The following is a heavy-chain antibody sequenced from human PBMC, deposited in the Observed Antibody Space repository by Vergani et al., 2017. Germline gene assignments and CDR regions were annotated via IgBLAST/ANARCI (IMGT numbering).Heavy chain of an antibody. CDR3: AKGNVVIARIFDF. CDR2: IFRSGTT. V-gene: IGHV4-31*03. J-gene: IGHJ4*02. D-gene: IGHD2-21*01. CDR1: GDSLSSSDHY. Sequence: QVQLQESGPGLVKPSQTLSLTCTVSGDSLSSSDHYWSWIRQRSDKGLEWVGHIFRSGTTYYNPSLKSRLIMSVDTSKNQFSLKLTSVTAADTAMYYCAKGNVVIARIFDFWGQGTLVTVSS.